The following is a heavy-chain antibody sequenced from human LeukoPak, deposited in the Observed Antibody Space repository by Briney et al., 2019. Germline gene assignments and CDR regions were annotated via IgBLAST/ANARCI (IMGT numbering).Heavy chain of an antibody. J-gene: IGHJ4*02. CDR3: ARGSYNPFGY. Sequence: GGSLRLSCASSGFTFSTYAMSWVRQAPGKGLEWVSGISGSGDSTNYADSVKGRFTISRDNSKNTQYLQMNSLRAEDTDVYYCARGSYNPFGYWGQGTLVTVSS. CDR2: ISGSGDST. CDR1: GFTFSTYA. V-gene: IGHV3-23*01. D-gene: IGHD3-16*01.